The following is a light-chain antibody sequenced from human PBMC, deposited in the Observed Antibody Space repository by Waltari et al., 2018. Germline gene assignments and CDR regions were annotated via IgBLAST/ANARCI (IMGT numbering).Light chain of an antibody. CDR3: SSYTSSGVV. V-gene: IGLV2-14*01. J-gene: IGLJ2*01. Sequence: SALTQPASVSGSPGQAILIPCTGTGSDVGGYDYVSWYQQYPGKAPRLIIYDVYNRPSGVSNRFSGSKSDNTASLTISGLQAEDESVYYCSSYTSSGVVFGGGTKLTVL. CDR2: DVY. CDR1: GSDVGGYDY.